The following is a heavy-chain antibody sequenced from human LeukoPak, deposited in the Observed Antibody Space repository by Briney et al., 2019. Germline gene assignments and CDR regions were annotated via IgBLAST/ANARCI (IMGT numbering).Heavy chain of an antibody. D-gene: IGHD3-10*01. CDR2: IYYSGST. Sequence: SETLSLTCTVSGGSISSYYWSWIRQPPGKGLEWIGYIYYSGSTNYNPSLKSRVTISVDTSKNQFSLKLSSVTAADTAVYYCARDYATMVRGVIMAFDYWGQGTLVTVSS. V-gene: IGHV4-59*01. J-gene: IGHJ4*02. CDR1: GGSISSYY. CDR3: ARDYATMVRGVIMAFDY.